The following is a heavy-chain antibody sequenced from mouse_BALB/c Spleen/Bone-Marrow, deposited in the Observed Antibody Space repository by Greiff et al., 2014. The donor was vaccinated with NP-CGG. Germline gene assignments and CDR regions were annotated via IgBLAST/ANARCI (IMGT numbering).Heavy chain of an antibody. V-gene: IGHV14-3*02. J-gene: IGHJ2*01. CDR1: GFNIKDTY. CDR2: IDPANGNT. Sequence: VQLQQSGAELVKPGASVKLPCTASGFNIKDTYMHWVKQRPEQGLEWIGRIDPANGNTKYDPKFQGKATITADTSSNTAYLQLSCLTSEDTAVYYCARSYGSSPFDYWGQGTTLTVSS. CDR3: ARSYGSSPFDY. D-gene: IGHD1-1*01.